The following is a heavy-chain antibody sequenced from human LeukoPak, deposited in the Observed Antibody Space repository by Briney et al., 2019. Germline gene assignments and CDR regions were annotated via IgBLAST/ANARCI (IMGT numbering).Heavy chain of an antibody. V-gene: IGHV3-49*04. D-gene: IGHD3-22*01. CDR3: TRRYNYDSSGYYYVRDAFDI. Sequence: GGSLRLSCAASGFTFSSYAMNWVRQAPGKGLEWVGFIRSKAYGGTTKNAASVKGRFTISRDDSRSIAYLQMNSLKTEDTAVYYCTRRYNYDSSGYYYVRDAFDIWGQGTMVTVSS. J-gene: IGHJ3*02. CDR1: GFTFSSYA. CDR2: IRSKAYGGTT.